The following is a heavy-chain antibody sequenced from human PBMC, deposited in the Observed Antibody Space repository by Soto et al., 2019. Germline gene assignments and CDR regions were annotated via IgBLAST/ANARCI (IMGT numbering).Heavy chain of an antibody. V-gene: IGHV3-33*01. D-gene: IGHD3-10*01. CDR3: VRDRGRDVGDFDF. Sequence: QVQLVESGGGVVQPGTSLRLSCAASGFTFSSYGMHWVRQAPGKGLEWVAVIWYDGSNKYYADSVRGRFTISRDNSKNTLYMQMNSLRAEDTAVCYCVRDRGRDVGDFDFWGQGTLVTVSS. CDR2: IWYDGSNK. CDR1: GFTFSSYG. J-gene: IGHJ4*02.